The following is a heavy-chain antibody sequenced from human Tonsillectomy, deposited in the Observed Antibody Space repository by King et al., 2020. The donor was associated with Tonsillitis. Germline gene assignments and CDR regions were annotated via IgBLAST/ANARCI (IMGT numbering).Heavy chain of an antibody. CDR2: IYYTGST. Sequence: QLQESGPGLVKPSETLSLTCTVSGASISNYYWSWIRQPPGKGLEYIGYIYYTGSTNCNPSFKSRVTISVDTSKNQFSLKLSSVTAADTAVYYCAREPDYGSGYVPYSFDYWGQGTLVTVSS. D-gene: IGHD3-10*01. V-gene: IGHV4-59*12. CDR1: GASISNYY. J-gene: IGHJ4*02. CDR3: AREPDYGSGYVPYSFDY.